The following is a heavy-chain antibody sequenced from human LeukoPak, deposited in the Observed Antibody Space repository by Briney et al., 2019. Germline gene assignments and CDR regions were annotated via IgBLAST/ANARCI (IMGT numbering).Heavy chain of an antibody. CDR1: GFTFDDYA. CDR2: ISWIGHSI. CDR3: AKGLWFGELLSGGAFDY. Sequence: GGSLRLSCVASGFTFDDYAMHWVRQAPGKGLEWVAGISWIGHSIDYADSVKGRFTISRDNSKNSLYLQMNSLRTEDTALYYCAKGLWFGELLSGGAFDYWGQGTLVTVSS. J-gene: IGHJ4*02. V-gene: IGHV3-9*01. D-gene: IGHD3-10*01.